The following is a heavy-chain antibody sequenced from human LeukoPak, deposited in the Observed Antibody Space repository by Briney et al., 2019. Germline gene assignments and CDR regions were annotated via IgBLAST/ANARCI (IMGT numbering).Heavy chain of an antibody. CDR2: INTYNGNT. CDR3: ARQAGGYSSGWYQFHFDY. Sequence: ASVKVSCKASDYTFTSYGISWVRPAPGQGVEWMGWINTYNGNTNYAQKLQGRVTMTTDTSTRTAYMELRSLRSDDTAMYYCARQAGGYSSGWYQFHFDYWGPGTLVIVSS. D-gene: IGHD6-19*01. J-gene: IGHJ4*02. V-gene: IGHV1-18*04. CDR1: DYTFTSYG.